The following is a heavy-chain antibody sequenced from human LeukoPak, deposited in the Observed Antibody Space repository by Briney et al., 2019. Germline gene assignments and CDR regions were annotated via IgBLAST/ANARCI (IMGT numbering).Heavy chain of an antibody. Sequence: KPGGSLRLSCAASGFSFSSYAMNWVRQAPGKGLEWVSYISSSSSYIYYADSVKGRFTISRDNAKNSLYLQRHSLKAEDTAVYYCARVAMVRGPVVGSGDYWGQGTLVTVSS. CDR3: ARVAMVRGPVVGSGDY. J-gene: IGHJ4*02. V-gene: IGHV3-21*05. D-gene: IGHD3-10*01. CDR2: ISSSSSYI. CDR1: GFSFSSYA.